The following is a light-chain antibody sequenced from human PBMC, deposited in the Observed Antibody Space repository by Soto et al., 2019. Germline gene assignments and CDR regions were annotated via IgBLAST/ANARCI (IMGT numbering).Light chain of an antibody. Sequence: EIVLTQSPGTLSLSPGDGATLSCRASQSVSSGYLAWYQQKPGQAPRLLIYGASRRATGIPDMFSGSGSGTDFTLSISRLQPEYFAVYWCQHYGNSPTFGQGTKVQIK. CDR2: GAS. J-gene: IGKJ1*01. CDR3: QHYGNSPT. CDR1: QSVSSGY. V-gene: IGKV3-20*01.